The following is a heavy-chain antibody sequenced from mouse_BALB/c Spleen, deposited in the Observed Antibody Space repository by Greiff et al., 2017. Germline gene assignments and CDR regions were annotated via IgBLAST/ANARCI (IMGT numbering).Heavy chain of an antibody. CDR1: SYTFTDYA. Sequence: QVQLKESGPELVRPGVSVKISCKGSSYTFTDYAMHWVKQSHAKSLEWIGVISTYYGNTNYNQKFKGKATMTVDKSSSTAYMELARLTSEDSAVYYCAREAYYCSTYFDYWGQGTTLTVSS. CDR3: AREAYYCSTYFDY. V-gene: IGHV1-67*01. J-gene: IGHJ2*01. CDR2: ISTYYGNT. D-gene: IGHD1-1*01.